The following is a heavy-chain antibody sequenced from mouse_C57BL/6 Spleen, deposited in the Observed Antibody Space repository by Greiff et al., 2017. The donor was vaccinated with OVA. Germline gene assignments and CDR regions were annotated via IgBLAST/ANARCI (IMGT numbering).Heavy chain of an antibody. CDR1: GYTFTSYW. Sequence: QVQLQQPGTELVKPGASVKLSCKASGYTFTSYWMHWVKQRPGQGLEWIGNINPSNGGTNYNEKFKSKATLTVDQSSSTAYMQLSSLTTEDSAVYDCARGDGSGYFDVWGTGTTVTVSS. J-gene: IGHJ1*03. CDR3: ARGDGSGYFDV. CDR2: INPSNGGT. D-gene: IGHD1-1*01. V-gene: IGHV1-53*01.